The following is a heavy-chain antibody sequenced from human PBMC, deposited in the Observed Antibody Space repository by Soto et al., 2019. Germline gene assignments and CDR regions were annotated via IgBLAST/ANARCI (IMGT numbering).Heavy chain of an antibody. CDR3: ARGGVGYVRSTSCQQDWCGP. Sequence: QVQLVQSGAEVKKPGSSVKVSCKASGGTFSSYAISWVRQAPGQGLEWMGGIIPIFGTAHYAQKFQGRVTITADEATSRADLERGSLRSEDTAVDYCARGGVGYVRSTSCQQDWCGPWGQGTLVIVSS. V-gene: IGHV1-69*01. J-gene: IGHJ5*02. CDR2: IIPIFGTA. CDR1: GGTFSSYA. D-gene: IGHD2-2*01.